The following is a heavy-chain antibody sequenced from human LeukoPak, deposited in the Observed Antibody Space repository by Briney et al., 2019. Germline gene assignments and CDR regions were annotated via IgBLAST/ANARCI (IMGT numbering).Heavy chain of an antibody. D-gene: IGHD4-17*01. V-gene: IGHV3-21*01. J-gene: IGHJ4*02. CDR3: ARLRDTVTSASDY. Sequence: GESLRLSCAASGFTLNSYSMTWVRQAPGKGLEWVSTISSSGGYIYYADSVKGRFTISRDTAKNSLYLQMNSLRVEDTAVYSCARLRDTVTSASDYWGQGTLVTVSS. CDR1: GFTLNSYS. CDR2: ISSSGGYI.